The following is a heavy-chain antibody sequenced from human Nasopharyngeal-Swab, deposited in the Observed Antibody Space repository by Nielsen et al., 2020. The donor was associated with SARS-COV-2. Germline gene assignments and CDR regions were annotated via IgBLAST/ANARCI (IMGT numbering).Heavy chain of an antibody. J-gene: IGHJ5*02. CDR2: ISHNSGT. CDR1: GVSITSQY. V-gene: IGHV4-59*11. CDR3: AKEGATGWFDP. Sequence: SETLSLTCTVSGVSITSQYWSWIRQPPGKGLEWIGYISHNSGTSYNPSLKSRVTMFMDTSKNQFSLRLRSVTAADTAVYYCAKEGATGWFDPWGQGNLFTVPS.